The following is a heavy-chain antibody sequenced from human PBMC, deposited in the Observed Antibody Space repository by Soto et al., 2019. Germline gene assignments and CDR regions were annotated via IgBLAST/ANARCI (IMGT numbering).Heavy chain of an antibody. D-gene: IGHD2-15*01. CDR3: THRLVGSGQGY. J-gene: IGHJ4*02. Sequence: QITLEETGPTLVKPTQTLTLTCTFSGFSLTTGRVGVGWIRQPPGKALEWLAVIHWNDDNHYSPSLKSRLTLTKDTSKNPVVLTLTNMDPVDTATDYCTHRLVGSGQGYWGQGTLVTVSS. CDR1: GFSLTTGRVG. V-gene: IGHV2-5*01. CDR2: IHWNDDN.